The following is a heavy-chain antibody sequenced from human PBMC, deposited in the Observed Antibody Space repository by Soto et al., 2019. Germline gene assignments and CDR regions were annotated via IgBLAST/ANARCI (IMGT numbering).Heavy chain of an antibody. CDR2: VYYSGGA. V-gene: IGHV4-39*01. CDR1: GGSIDNSHSF. Sequence: LALTCDFSGGSIDNSHSFWVWVRQPPGKGLEFIGGVYYSGGAYYSPSLKSRVTVSVDTSKNQLSLRVNSVTAADTAVYYCARGLVRERITIFGVVPYYYYYRMDVWGKGTTVTVSS. CDR3: ARGLVRERITIFGVVPYYYYYRMDV. D-gene: IGHD3-3*01. J-gene: IGHJ6*04.